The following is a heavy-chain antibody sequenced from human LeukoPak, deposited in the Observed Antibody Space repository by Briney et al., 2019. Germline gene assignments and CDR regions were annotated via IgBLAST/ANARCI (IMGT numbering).Heavy chain of an antibody. CDR3: ASSYDSSGYSQRGYYYYYGMDV. CDR1: GFTFSSYA. Sequence: PGGSLRLSCEGSGFTFSSYAMSWVRQAPGKGLEWVSGISNSGGKTYYADSVKGRFTISRDNSKNTLYLQMNSLRAEDTAVYYCASSYDSSGYSQRGYYYYYGMDVWGQGTTVTVSS. J-gene: IGHJ6*02. CDR2: ISNSGGKT. V-gene: IGHV3-23*01. D-gene: IGHD3-22*01.